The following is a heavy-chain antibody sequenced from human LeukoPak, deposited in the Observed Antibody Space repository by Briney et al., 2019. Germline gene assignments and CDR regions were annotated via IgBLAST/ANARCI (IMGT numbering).Heavy chain of an antibody. CDR2: ISGSGGST. D-gene: IGHD1-26*01. Sequence: GGSLRLSWAASGFTFSSYAMSWVRQAPGKGLEWVSAISGSGGSTYYADSVKGRFTISRDNSKNTLYLQMNSLRAEDTAVYYCAKVDPIVGATTPLRGFDYWGQGTLVTVSS. CDR1: GFTFSSYA. CDR3: AKVDPIVGATTPLRGFDY. J-gene: IGHJ4*02. V-gene: IGHV3-23*01.